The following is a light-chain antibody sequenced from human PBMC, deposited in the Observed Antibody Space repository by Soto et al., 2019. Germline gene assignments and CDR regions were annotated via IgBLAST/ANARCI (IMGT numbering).Light chain of an antibody. CDR1: QSVSSY. CDR3: QQGSNWPPGLT. V-gene: IGKV3-11*01. J-gene: IGKJ4*01. CDR2: DAS. Sequence: EIVLTQSPATLSLSPGERATPSCRASQSVSSYLAWYQQKPGQAPRLLIYDASNRATGIPARFSGSGSGTDFTLTISSLEPEDFAVYYCQQGSNWPPGLTFGGGTKVEIK.